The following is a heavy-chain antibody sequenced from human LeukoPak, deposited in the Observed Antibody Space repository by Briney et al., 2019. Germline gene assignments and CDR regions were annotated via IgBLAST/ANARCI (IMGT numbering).Heavy chain of an antibody. J-gene: IGHJ4*02. V-gene: IGHV3-23*01. CDR3: AKTRGYCSGGTCYQDY. Sequence: GGSLRLSCAASGFTFSSYAMSWVRQAPGKGLEWVSTISGSGDSTYYADSVKGRFTISRDSSEKTLYLQTSSLRAEDTAVYYCAKTRGYCSGGTCYQDYWGQGALVTVSS. CDR1: GFTFSSYA. CDR2: ISGSGDST. D-gene: IGHD2-15*01.